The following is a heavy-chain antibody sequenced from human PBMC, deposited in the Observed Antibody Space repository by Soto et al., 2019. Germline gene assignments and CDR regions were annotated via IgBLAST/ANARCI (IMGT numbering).Heavy chain of an antibody. D-gene: IGHD4-17*01. J-gene: IGHJ4*02. CDR1: GFSFSNYG. V-gene: IGHV3-33*05. CDR3: TYFCAHAGDYDLLSFDH. Sequence: GGSLRLSCAASGFSFSNYGMHWVRQAPGKGLEWVAVISYDGSSKYHADSVKGRFTISRDNSKDTSRSRVVLTISNMNPEDTGTYFCAHAGDYDLLSFDHWGPGTLVTVSS. CDR2: ISYDGSSK.